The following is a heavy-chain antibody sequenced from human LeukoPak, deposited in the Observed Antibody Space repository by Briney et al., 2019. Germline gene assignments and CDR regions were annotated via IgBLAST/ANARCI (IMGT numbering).Heavy chain of an antibody. V-gene: IGHV3-23*01. CDR3: ATDRGGWTT. J-gene: IGHJ5*02. D-gene: IGHD3-10*01. CDR1: FXFXXXX. Sequence: FXFXXXXMSXXGQXPXXXLEWVSAISGSGGSTYYADSVKGRFTISRDNAKNTLYLQMNSLRAEDTAVYYCATDRGGWTTWGQGTLVTVSS. CDR2: ISGSGGST.